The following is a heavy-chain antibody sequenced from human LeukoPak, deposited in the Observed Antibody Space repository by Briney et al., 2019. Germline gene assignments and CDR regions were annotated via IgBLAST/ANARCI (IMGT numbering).Heavy chain of an antibody. J-gene: IGHJ4*02. Sequence: GGSLRLSCAASGFTFSSYAMHWVRQAPGKGLEWVAVISYDGSNKHYADSVKGRFTISRDNSKNTLYLQMNSLRAEDTAVYYCARSHSSGWYYFDYWGQGTLVTVSS. CDR2: ISYDGSNK. CDR1: GFTFSSYA. CDR3: ARSHSSGWYYFDY. V-gene: IGHV3-30-3*01. D-gene: IGHD6-19*01.